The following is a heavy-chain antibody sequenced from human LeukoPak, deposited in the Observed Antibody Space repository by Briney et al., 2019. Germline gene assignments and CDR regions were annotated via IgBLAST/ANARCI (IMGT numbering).Heavy chain of an antibody. D-gene: IGHD2-2*02. CDR1: GFTFDDYA. J-gene: IGHJ4*02. Sequence: GGSLRLSCAASGFTFDDYAMHWVRQAPGKGLEWVSGISWNSGSTSYADSVKGRFTISRDNAKNTLYLQMNSLRAEDTAVYYCARGLRYCSSTSCYTDGGIDYWGQGTLVTVSS. V-gene: IGHV3-9*01. CDR3: ARGLRYCSSTSCYTDGGIDY. CDR2: ISWNSGST.